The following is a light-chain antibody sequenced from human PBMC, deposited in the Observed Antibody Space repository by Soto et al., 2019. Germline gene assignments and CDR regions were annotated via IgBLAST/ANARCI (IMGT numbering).Light chain of an antibody. CDR3: CSYAGRTTNYV. V-gene: IGLV2-23*01. Sequence: QSVLTQPASVSGSPGQSITISCSGTSNEVGSYYPVSWYQHHPGRAPQLIIYEDIKRPSGVSDRFSASMSGNTASLTISGLQADDEADYFCCSYAGRTTNYVFGNGTKVTV. CDR1: SNEVGSYYP. CDR2: EDI. J-gene: IGLJ1*01.